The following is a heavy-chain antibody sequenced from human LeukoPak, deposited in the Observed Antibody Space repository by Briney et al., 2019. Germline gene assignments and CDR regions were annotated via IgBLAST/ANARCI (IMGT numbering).Heavy chain of an antibody. Sequence: SETLSLTCTVSGGSVSSGSYYWSWIRQPPGKGLEWIGYIYYSGSTNYNPSLKSRVTISVDTSKNQFSLKLSSVTAADTAVYYCASVRRTDYYDSSGYYSYYFDYWGQGTLVTVSS. J-gene: IGHJ4*02. CDR2: IYYSGST. D-gene: IGHD3-22*01. CDR3: ASVRRTDYYDSSGYYSYYFDY. V-gene: IGHV4-61*01. CDR1: GGSVSSGSYY.